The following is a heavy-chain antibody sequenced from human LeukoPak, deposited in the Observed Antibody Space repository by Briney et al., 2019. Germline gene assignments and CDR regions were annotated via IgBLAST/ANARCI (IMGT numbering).Heavy chain of an antibody. CDR3: RGTGSSVVDC. Sequence: VGSLRLSSAPPGFTFRNAWMSWVRQAPRKGLGWVGRIKSKTDGGTTDCDAAVKGRSTISRDDSKNTLYLQMNSLKTEDTAVYYCRGTGSSVVDCWGQGTVVTVSA. CDR1: GFTFRNAW. CDR2: IKSKTDGGTT. V-gene: IGHV3-15*01. D-gene: IGHD2-8*02. J-gene: IGHJ4*02.